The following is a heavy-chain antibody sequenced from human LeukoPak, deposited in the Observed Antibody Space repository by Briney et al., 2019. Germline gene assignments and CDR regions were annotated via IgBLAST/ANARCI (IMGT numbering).Heavy chain of an antibody. Sequence: NSSETLSLTCTVSGGSISSYYWSWIRQPPGKGLEWIGYIYYSGSTNYNPSLKSRVTISVDTSKNQFSLKLSSVTAADTAVYYCARLSYYDSSAHPFDYWGQGTLVTVSS. CDR2: IYYSGST. J-gene: IGHJ4*02. CDR3: ARLSYYDSSAHPFDY. V-gene: IGHV4-59*12. D-gene: IGHD3-22*01. CDR1: GGSISSYY.